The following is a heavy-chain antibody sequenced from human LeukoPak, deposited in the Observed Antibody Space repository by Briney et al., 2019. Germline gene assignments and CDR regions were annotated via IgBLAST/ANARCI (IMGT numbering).Heavy chain of an antibody. CDR3: AKDTAEGYCDY. Sequence: GGSLRLSCAASGFTFSSYSMNWVRQAPGKGLEWVSSISSSSSYIYYADSVKGRFTISRDNSKNTLYLQMNSLRADDTAVYYCAKDTAEGYCDYWGQGTLVTVSS. CDR2: ISSSSSYI. V-gene: IGHV3-21*01. J-gene: IGHJ4*02. D-gene: IGHD4-17*01. CDR1: GFTFSSYS.